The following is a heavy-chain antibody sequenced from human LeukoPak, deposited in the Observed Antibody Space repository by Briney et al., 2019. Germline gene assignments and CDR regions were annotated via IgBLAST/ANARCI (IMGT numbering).Heavy chain of an antibody. Sequence: PGGSLRLSCAASGFTFSSYAMHWVRQAPGKGLEWVAVISYDGSNKYYADSVKGRFTISRDNSKNTLYLQMNSLRAEDTAVYYCARDVHSGYDWTALTKYYYYYYMDVWGKGTTVTVSS. CDR1: GFTFSSYA. V-gene: IGHV3-30*04. D-gene: IGHD5-12*01. CDR2: ISYDGSNK. CDR3: ARDVHSGYDWTALTKYYYYYYMDV. J-gene: IGHJ6*03.